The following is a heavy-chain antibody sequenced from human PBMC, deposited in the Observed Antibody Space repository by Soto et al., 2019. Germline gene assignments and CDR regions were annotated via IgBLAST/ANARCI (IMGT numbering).Heavy chain of an antibody. CDR2: IYYSGST. D-gene: IGHD3-16*01. Sequence: SETLSLTCTVSGGSISSGSYFWSWIRQHPGKGLEWIAYIYYSGSTYYNPSLKSRLIISVDTSKNQFSLKLSSVTAADTAVYYCARGDYIWGSPKRGFDCWGQGTLVTVS. CDR3: ARGDYIWGSPKRGFDC. V-gene: IGHV4-31*03. CDR1: GGSISSGSYF. J-gene: IGHJ4*02.